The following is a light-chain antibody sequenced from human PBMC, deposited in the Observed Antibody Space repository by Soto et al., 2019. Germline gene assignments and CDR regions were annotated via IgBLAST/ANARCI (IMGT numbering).Light chain of an antibody. CDR2: GAS. V-gene: IGKV3-20*01. CDR3: QQYGSSPPLT. CDR1: QSVSSSY. Sequence: IVLTQSPGTLSLSPGERATLSCGASQSVSSSYLAWYQQKPGQAPRLLIYGASSRATGIPDRFSGSGSGTDFTLSISRLEPEDFAVYYCQQYGSSPPLTFGGGTKVDIK. J-gene: IGKJ4*01.